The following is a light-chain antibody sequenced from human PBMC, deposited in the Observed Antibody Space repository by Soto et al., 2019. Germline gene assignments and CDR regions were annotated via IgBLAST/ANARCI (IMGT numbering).Light chain of an antibody. J-gene: IGKJ1*01. CDR2: WAS. V-gene: IGKV4-1*01. CDR3: QQYYSIPKT. Sequence: DIVMTQSPDSLAVSLGERATINCESSQSILYNSNNKNYLAWYQQKPGQPPKLLIYWASTRESGVPDRFSGAGSGTDFTLTISSLQAEDVAVYYCQQYYSIPKTFGLGTKVDIK. CDR1: QSILYNSNNKNY.